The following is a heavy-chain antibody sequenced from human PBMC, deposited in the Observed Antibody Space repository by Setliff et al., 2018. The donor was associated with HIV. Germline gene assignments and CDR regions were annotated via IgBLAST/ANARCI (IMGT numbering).Heavy chain of an antibody. J-gene: IGHJ3*02. Sequence: PSETLSLTCTVSGGSISSSSYYWGWIRQPPGKGLEWIGNIYSGGTTYYNSSLRSRVTISIDTSKNQFSLNLSSVTAADTAIYYCARDREYGGNRDAFDIWGQGIMVTVSS. V-gene: IGHV4-39*07. CDR3: ARDREYGGNRDAFDI. D-gene: IGHD4-17*01. CDR2: IYSGGTT. CDR1: GGSISSSSYY.